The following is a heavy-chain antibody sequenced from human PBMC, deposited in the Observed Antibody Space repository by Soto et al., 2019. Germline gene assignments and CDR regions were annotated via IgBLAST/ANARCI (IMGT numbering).Heavy chain of an antibody. V-gene: IGHV1-24*01. CDR3: ATSTIFGVGHYYYMDV. CDR2: FDPEDGET. Sequence: GASVKVSCKVSGYTLTELSMHWVRQAPGKGLEWMGGFDPEDGETIYAQKFQGRVTMTEDTSTDTAYMELSSLRSEDTAVYYCATSTIFGVGHYYYMDVWGKGTTVTVSS. CDR1: GYTLTELS. J-gene: IGHJ6*03. D-gene: IGHD3-3*01.